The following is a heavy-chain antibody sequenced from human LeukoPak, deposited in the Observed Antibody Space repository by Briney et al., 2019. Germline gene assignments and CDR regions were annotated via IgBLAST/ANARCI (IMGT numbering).Heavy chain of an antibody. Sequence: AGGSLRLSCAASGFRFSSYAMNWVRQTPGKGLEWVSRISGSGAMTYYADSVKGRFTISRDNSKNTLFLQVNSLRAEDTAVYYCAKNGIAGLGDNWFDSWGHGTLVTVSS. J-gene: IGHJ5*01. CDR3: AKNGIAGLGDNWFDS. V-gene: IGHV3-23*01. D-gene: IGHD6-13*01. CDR2: ISGSGAMT. CDR1: GFRFSSYA.